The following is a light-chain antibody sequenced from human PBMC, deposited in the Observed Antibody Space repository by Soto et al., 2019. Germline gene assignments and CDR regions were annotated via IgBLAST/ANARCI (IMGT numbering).Light chain of an antibody. V-gene: IGKV1-17*01. J-gene: IGKJ5*01. CDR2: AAS. CDR3: LQRNSYPIT. CDR1: QSLLHSNGYNY. Sequence: MTQSPLSLPGTPGEPASISCRSSQSLLHSNGYNYLGWYQQKPGKAPKRLIYAASSLESGVPSRFSGSGSGTEFTLTISSLQPEDFATYFCLQRNSYPITFGQGTRLEIK.